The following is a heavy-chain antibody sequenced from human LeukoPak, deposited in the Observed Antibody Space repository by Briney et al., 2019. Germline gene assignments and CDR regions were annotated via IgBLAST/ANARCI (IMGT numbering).Heavy chain of an antibody. V-gene: IGHV3-74*01. D-gene: IGHD3-22*01. Sequence: PGGALTLSCAASGFTFSSYWMHWVRQAPGKGLVWFSRIDSDGSYTSYADSVKGRFTISRDNAKNTQYLQMNSLRAEDTAVYHCVTFYYDSSGSYVHYWGQGTLVTVSS. CDR1: GFTFSSYW. J-gene: IGHJ4*02. CDR3: VTFYYDSSGSYVHY. CDR2: IDSDGSYT.